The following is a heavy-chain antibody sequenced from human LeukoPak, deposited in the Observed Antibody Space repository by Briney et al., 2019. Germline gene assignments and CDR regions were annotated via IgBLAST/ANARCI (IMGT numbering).Heavy chain of an antibody. CDR2: IYHSGST. Sequence: SETLSLTCAVSGGSISSSNWWSWVRQPPGKGLEWIGEIYHSGSTNYNPSLKSRVTISVDKSKNQFSLKLSSVTAADTAVYYCAREIRYDSSGYYFYWGQGTLVTVSS. CDR3: AREIRYDSSGYYFY. CDR1: GGSISSSNW. D-gene: IGHD3-22*01. J-gene: IGHJ4*02. V-gene: IGHV4-4*02.